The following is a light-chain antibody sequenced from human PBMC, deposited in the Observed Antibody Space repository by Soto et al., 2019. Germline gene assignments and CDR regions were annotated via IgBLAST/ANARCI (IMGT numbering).Light chain of an antibody. V-gene: IGLV1-51*01. Sequence: QSVLTQPPSVSAAPGQKVTISCSGSSSNIGNNYVSWFQQLPGTAPKLLIYDSNKRPSGIPDRFSGSKSDTSATLDITGLQSGDEADYYCATWDRSLTGEVFGGGTKLTVL. J-gene: IGLJ2*01. CDR3: ATWDRSLTGEV. CDR1: SSNIGNNY. CDR2: DSN.